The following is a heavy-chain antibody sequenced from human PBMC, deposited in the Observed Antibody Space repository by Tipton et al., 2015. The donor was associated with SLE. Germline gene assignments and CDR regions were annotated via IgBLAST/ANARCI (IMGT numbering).Heavy chain of an antibody. CDR2: IYYSGST. J-gene: IGHJ3*02. D-gene: IGHD4-17*01. Sequence: TLSLTCTVSGGSISSYYWSWIRQPPGKGLEWTGYIYYSGSTNYNPSLKSRVTISVDTSKNQFSLKLSSVTAADTAVYYCARVSLRIEAFDIWGQGTMVTVSS. V-gene: IGHV4-59*01. CDR1: GGSISSYY. CDR3: ARVSLRIEAFDI.